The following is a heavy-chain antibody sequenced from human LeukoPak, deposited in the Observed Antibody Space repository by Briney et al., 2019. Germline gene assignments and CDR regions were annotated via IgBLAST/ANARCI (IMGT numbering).Heavy chain of an antibody. D-gene: IGHD3-10*01. Sequence: SETLSLTCTVSGGSISSYYWSWIRQPPGKGLEWIGYIYYSGSTNYNPSLKSRVTISVDTSKNQFSLRLSSVTAAATAVYYCARGYGSGSYVDYWGQGTLDTVSS. CDR2: IYYSGST. J-gene: IGHJ4*02. CDR3: ARGYGSGSYVDY. CDR1: GGSISSYY. V-gene: IGHV4-59*01.